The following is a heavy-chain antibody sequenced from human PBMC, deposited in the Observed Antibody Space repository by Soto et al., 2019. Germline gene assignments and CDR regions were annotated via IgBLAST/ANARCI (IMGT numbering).Heavy chain of an antibody. CDR1: GGTFSSYT. V-gene: IGHV1-69*02. Sequence: ASVKVSCKASGGTFSSYTISWVRQAPGQGLEWMGRIIPILGIANYAQKFQGRVTITADKSTSTAYMELSSLRSEDTAVYYCAIRDYYDSSGYDYWGQGTLVTVSS. CDR2: IIPILGIA. CDR3: AIRDYYDSSGYDY. J-gene: IGHJ4*02. D-gene: IGHD3-22*01.